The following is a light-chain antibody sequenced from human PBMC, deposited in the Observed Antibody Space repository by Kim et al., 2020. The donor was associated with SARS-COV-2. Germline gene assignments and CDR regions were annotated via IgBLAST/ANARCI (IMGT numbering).Light chain of an antibody. J-gene: IGKJ2*01. Sequence: TPKEKVTNNCQASQSIGSSLHWYQQKPDQSPKLLIKYASQSFSRVPSRFSGSGSGTDFTLTISSLEPEDFAVYDCQQRSNWPPMYTFGQGTKLEI. CDR2: YAS. CDR1: QSIGSS. CDR3: QQRSNWPPMYT. V-gene: IGKV6-21*01.